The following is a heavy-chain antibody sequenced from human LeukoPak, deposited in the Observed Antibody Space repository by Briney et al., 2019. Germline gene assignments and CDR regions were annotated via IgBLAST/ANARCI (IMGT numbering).Heavy chain of an antibody. Sequence: SLTLSLTCAVSGDSISSGTYSWTWIRQPPGKGLEWIGFISHSGSTYYNPSLKSRVTMSVDRSENQFSLKLSSVTAADTAVYYCARDSRLGYCSSTSCSNFDYWGQGTLVTVSS. CDR2: ISHSGST. D-gene: IGHD2-2*01. CDR1: GDSISSGTYS. V-gene: IGHV4-30-2*01. J-gene: IGHJ4*02. CDR3: ARDSRLGYCSSTSCSNFDY.